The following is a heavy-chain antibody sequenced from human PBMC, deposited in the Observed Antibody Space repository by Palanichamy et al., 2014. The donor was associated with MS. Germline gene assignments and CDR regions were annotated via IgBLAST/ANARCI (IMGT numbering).Heavy chain of an antibody. V-gene: IGHV3-48*02. CDR3: ATSGWRGSFDI. CDR1: GLSLNVYS. J-gene: IGHJ3*02. CDR2: ISSGGNTI. D-gene: IGHD3-3*01. Sequence: LVESGGGSVKPGGSLRLSCAASGLSLNVYSMNWARQPPGKGLEWVSYISSGGNTIDCADAVKGRFTISRDNVKNSLYLQMNSLRDEDTAVYYCATSGWRGSFDIWGQGTRVTVSS.